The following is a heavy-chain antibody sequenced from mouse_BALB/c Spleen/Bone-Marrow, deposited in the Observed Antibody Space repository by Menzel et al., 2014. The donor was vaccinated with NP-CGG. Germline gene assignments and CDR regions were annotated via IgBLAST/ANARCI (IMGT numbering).Heavy chain of an antibody. CDR1: GFDFSRYW. V-gene: IGHV4-1*02. CDR2: INPDSSTI. CDR3: ARLSYYGRFAY. D-gene: IGHD1-1*01. Sequence: EVQRVESRGGLVQPGGSLKLSCAASGFDFSRYWMSWVRQAPGKGLEWIGEINPDSSTINYTPSLKDKFIISRDNAKNTLYLQMSKVRSEDTALYYCARLSYYGRFAYWGQGTLVTVSA. J-gene: IGHJ3*01.